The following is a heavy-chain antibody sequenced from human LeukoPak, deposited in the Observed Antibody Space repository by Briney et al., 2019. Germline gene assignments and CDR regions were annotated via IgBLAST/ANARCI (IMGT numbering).Heavy chain of an antibody. D-gene: IGHD1-26*01. Sequence: GASVKVSCKVSGYTLTELSMHWVRQAPGKGLEWMGGFDPEDGETIYAQKFQGRVTMTEDTSTDTAYMELSSLRSEDTAVYYCATGGIVGATSPLDYWGQGTLVTVFS. CDR1: GYTLTELS. CDR2: FDPEDGET. CDR3: ATGGIVGATSPLDY. V-gene: IGHV1-24*01. J-gene: IGHJ4*02.